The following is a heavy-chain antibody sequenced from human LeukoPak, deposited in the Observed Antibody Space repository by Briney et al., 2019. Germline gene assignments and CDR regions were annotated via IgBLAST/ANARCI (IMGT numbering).Heavy chain of an antibody. V-gene: IGHV3-48*01. Sequence: GRSLRLSCAASGFTLSSNRMNWVRQAPEKGLEWIAYISATGSVIYYADSVKGRFTISRDGAKNWLYLQLTSLRAEDTAVYYCAREVSGFDVWGQGTMVAVSS. CDR1: GFTLSSNR. J-gene: IGHJ3*01. CDR3: AREVSGFDV. CDR2: ISATGSVI.